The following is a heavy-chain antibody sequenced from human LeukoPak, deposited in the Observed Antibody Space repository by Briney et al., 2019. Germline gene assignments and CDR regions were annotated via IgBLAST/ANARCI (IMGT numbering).Heavy chain of an antibody. V-gene: IGHV1-69*04. CDR1: GATFTSYA. CDR2: IIPILGIA. Sequence: GASVKVSCKASGATFTSYAISWVRQAPGQGLEWMGRIIPILGIANYAQKFQGRFTITADKSTSTAYMELSSLRTEDTAVECWARGPTVVFFDYWGQGKLVTVSS. D-gene: IGHD4-23*01. J-gene: IGHJ4*02. CDR3: ARGPTVVFFDY.